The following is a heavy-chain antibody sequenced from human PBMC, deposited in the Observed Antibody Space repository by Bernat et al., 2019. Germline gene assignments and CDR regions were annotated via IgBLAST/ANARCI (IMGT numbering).Heavy chain of an antibody. V-gene: IGHV3-9*01. D-gene: IGHD3-10*01. J-gene: IGHJ6*02. CDR3: AKDFMSHGFRRYGMDV. CDR1: GFTFDDYA. Sequence: EVQLVESGGGLVQPGRSLRLSCAASGFTFDDYAMHWVRQAPGKGLEWVSGISWNSGSIGSAASVKGQFTIARDNAKNSLYLQMNSLRAEDTALYYCAKDFMSHGFRRYGMDVWGQGTTVTVSS. CDR2: ISWNSGSI.